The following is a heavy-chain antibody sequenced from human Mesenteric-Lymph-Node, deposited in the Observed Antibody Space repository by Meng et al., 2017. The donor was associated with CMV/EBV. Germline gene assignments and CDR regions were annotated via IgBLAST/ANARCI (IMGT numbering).Heavy chain of an antibody. CDR3: ARGSSRITMKVAVY. CDR1: GFTFSSYA. D-gene: IGHD3-22*01. CDR2: IYRGGSST. J-gene: IGHJ4*02. Sequence: GGSLRLSCAASGFTFSSYAMSWVRQAPGKGLEWVSVIYRGGSSTYYADSVKGRFTISRDNSKEMLYLQMHSLRPEDTAVYYCARGSSRITMKVAVYWGQGTLVTVSS. V-gene: IGHV3-23*03.